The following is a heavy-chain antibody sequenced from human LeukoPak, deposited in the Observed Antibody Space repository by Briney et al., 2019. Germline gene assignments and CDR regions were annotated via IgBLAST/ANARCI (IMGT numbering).Heavy chain of an antibody. CDR1: GFTFSSYT. CDR3: ARKRAVED. D-gene: IGHD6-19*01. Sequence: GGFLRLSCAASGFTFSSYTMNWVRQAPGKGLEWVPSISGTSSTIYYADSVKGRFTISRDNAKDSLYLQMNSLRDEDTAVYYCARKRAVEDWGQGTLVTVSS. CDR2: ISGTSSTI. J-gene: IGHJ4*02. V-gene: IGHV3-48*02.